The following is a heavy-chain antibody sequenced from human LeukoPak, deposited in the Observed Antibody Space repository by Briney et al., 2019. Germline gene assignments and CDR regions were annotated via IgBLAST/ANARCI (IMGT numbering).Heavy chain of an antibody. CDR3: ARGPNSNWSGLDF. Sequence: GGSLRLSCAASGLTFSSHWMHWVRQLPGKGLVWVSRISPTGSTTSYADSVKGRFTVSRDNAKNTLYLQVNNLRAEDTAVYYCARGPNSNWSGLDFWGQGTLLTVSS. J-gene: IGHJ4*02. D-gene: IGHD6-6*01. CDR2: ISPTGSTT. CDR1: GLTFSSHW. V-gene: IGHV3-74*01.